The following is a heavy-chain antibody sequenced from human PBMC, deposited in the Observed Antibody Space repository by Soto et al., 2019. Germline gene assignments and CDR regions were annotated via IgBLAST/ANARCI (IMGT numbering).Heavy chain of an antibody. V-gene: IGHV2-5*02. J-gene: IGHJ4*02. D-gene: IGHD2-21*01. CDR1: GLSLSSSGVG. Sequence: QITLKESGPTLVKPTQTLTLTCTFSGLSLSSSGVGVGWIRQPPGKALEWLALIYWDNYKQYSPSLKNRCTITKDTSKNQVVLTMTKMEPVDTGTYYCARVMGSGNVGVFDYWGQGTLVTVSS. CDR3: ARVMGSGNVGVFDY. CDR2: IYWDNYK.